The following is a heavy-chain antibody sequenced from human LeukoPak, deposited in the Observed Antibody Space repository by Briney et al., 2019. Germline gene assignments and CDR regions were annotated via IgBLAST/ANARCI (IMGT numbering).Heavy chain of an antibody. Sequence: GESLKISCQGSGYSFTSYWIGWVRQMPGKGLEWMGIIYPGDSDTRYSPSFQGQVTISADKSISTAYLQWSSLKASDTAMYYCARFQIAVAGTVDAFDICGQGTMVTVSS. CDR1: GYSFTSYW. D-gene: IGHD6-19*01. CDR2: IYPGDSDT. CDR3: ARFQIAVAGTVDAFDI. J-gene: IGHJ3*02. V-gene: IGHV5-51*01.